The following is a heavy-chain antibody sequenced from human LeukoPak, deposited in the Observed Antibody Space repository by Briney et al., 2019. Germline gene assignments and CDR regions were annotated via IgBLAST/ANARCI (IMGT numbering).Heavy chain of an antibody. CDR2: IYYRSQLYN. V-gene: IGHV6-1*01. CDR3: ARGGLVRGSLNSLTGFDF. Sequence: SQTLSLTCAISGDIFSSNSAAWNWIRQSPSRGLEWLGRIYYRSQLYNDDAVSVKGRISINPDTAKNQFSLHLNSVTPDDTALYYCARGGLVRGSLNSLTGFDFWGQGTMVTVSS. CDR1: GDIFSSNSAA. J-gene: IGHJ3*01. D-gene: IGHD3-10*01.